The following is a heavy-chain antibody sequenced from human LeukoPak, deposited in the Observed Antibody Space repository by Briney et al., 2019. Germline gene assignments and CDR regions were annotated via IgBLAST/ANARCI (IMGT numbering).Heavy chain of an antibody. J-gene: IGHJ4*02. CDR2: ISWNSGSI. D-gene: IGHD6-13*01. CDR3: AKGSTAAARNTPLDY. V-gene: IGHV3-9*01. Sequence: GGSLRLSCAVSGFTFSNYAIHWVRHAPGKGLEWVSGISWNSGSIGYADSVKGRFTISRDNAKNSLYLQMNSLRTEDTALYYCAKGSTAAARNTPLDYWGQGTLVTVSS. CDR1: GFTFSNYA.